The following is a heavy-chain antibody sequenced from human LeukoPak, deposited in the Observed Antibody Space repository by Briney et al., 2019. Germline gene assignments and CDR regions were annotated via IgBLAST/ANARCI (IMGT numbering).Heavy chain of an antibody. J-gene: IGHJ4*02. V-gene: IGHV3-7*01. D-gene: IGHD4-23*01. CDR3: ARDTYGGFDY. Sequence: GGSLRLSCAASGFTCSSYWMGWVRQAPGKGLGWVASINQDGSEKYYVDSVKGRFTISRDNAKNSLYLQMNSLRADDTAVYYCARDTYGGFDYWGQGTLVTVSS. CDR2: INQDGSEK. CDR1: GFTCSSYW.